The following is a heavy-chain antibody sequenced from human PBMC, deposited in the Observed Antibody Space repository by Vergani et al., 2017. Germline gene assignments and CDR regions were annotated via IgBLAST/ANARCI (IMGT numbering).Heavy chain of an antibody. D-gene: IGHD2-2*01. V-gene: IGHV1-8*03. J-gene: IGHJ4*02. Sequence: QVQLVQSGTEVKKPGASVKVSCKASGYTFTNYDINWVRRATGQGLEWMGWMNPISGNTGFAQKFRGRVTITRDTSISTAYMELSSLRSEDTAIYYCAKAAVLVVVPAAIDYWGQGTLVTVSS. CDR1: GYTFTNYD. CDR2: MNPISGNT. CDR3: AKAAVLVVVPAAIDY.